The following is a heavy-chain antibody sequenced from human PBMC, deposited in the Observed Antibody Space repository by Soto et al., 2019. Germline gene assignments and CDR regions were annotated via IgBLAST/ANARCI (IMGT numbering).Heavy chain of an antibody. CDR2: ISTYNGNT. V-gene: IGHV1-18*01. Sequence: AASVKVSFKTSGYTFNTYYISWLRQAPGQGLEWIGWISTYNGNTNYVPKFQGRITMTTDTSTSTAYMELRSLRSDDTALYFCARDTSNYFDFWGQGTPVTVSS. D-gene: IGHD2-2*01. CDR1: GYTFNTYY. CDR3: ARDTSNYFDF. J-gene: IGHJ4*02.